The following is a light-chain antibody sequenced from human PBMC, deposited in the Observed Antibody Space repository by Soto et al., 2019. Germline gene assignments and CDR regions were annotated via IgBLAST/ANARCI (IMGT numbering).Light chain of an antibody. CDR2: GAS. CDR3: QQYDNWPLT. J-gene: IGKJ4*01. CDR1: QSVDSN. V-gene: IGKV3D-15*01. Sequence: EIVMTQSPATLSVSPGERATLSCRASQSVDSNLAWYQQKPGQAPRLLIFGASTRATGIPARFSGSGSGTDFTLTISSLQSEDFGVYFCQQYDNWPLTFGGGTKVDIX.